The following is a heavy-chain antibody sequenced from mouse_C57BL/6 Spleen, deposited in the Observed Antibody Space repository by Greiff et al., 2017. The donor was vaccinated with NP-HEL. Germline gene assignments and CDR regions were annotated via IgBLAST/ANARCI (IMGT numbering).Heavy chain of an antibody. J-gene: IGHJ2*01. D-gene: IGHD1-1*01. V-gene: IGHV1-66*01. CDR3: AREGVYYGSLYYFDY. Sequence: QVQLKQSGPELVKPGASVKISCKASGYSFTSYYIHWVKQRPGQGLEWIGWIYPGSGNTKYNEKFKGKATLTADTSSSTAYMQLSSLTSEDSAVYYCAREGVYYGSLYYFDYWGQGTTLTVSS. CDR1: GYSFTSYY. CDR2: IYPGSGNT.